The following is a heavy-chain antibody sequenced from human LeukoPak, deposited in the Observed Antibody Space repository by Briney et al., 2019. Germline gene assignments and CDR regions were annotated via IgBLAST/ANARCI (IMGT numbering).Heavy chain of an antibody. CDR3: ARAWGAGTDFDY. CDR2: IIPIFGTA. D-gene: IGHD6-19*01. V-gene: IGHV1-69*13. Sequence: GASVKVSCKASGGTFSSYAISWVRQAPGQGLEWMGGIIPIFGTANYAQKFQGRVTITADESTSTAYMELSSLRSEDTAVYYCARAWGAGTDFDYWGQGTLVTVSS. J-gene: IGHJ4*02. CDR1: GGTFSSYA.